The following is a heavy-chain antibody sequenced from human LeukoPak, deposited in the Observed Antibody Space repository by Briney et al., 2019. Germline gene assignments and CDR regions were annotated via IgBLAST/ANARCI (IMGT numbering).Heavy chain of an antibody. V-gene: IGHV3-21*01. D-gene: IGHD1-26*01. J-gene: IGHJ6*03. CDR1: GFIFSSYS. CDR3: AKDGDTVSGTYYFDMDV. Sequence: GGSLRLSCAASGFIFSSYSMNWVRQAPGKGLEWASSISSSSSYIYYADSVKGRFTISRDNFRNTLYLQMNSLRAEDTALYYCAKDGDTVSGTYYFDMDVWGKGTTVTISS. CDR2: ISSSSSYI.